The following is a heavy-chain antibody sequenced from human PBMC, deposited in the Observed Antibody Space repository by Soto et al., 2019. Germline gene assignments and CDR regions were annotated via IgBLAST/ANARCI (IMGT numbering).Heavy chain of an antibody. J-gene: IGHJ4*02. CDR2: ISGSGGST. V-gene: IGHV3-23*01. CDR3: AKDQLLLLTGDLDY. D-gene: IGHD7-27*01. Sequence: GGSLRLSCAASGFTFSSYAMSWVRQAPGKGLEWVSAISGSGGSTYYADSVKGRFTISRDNSKNTLYLQMNSLRAEDTAVYYCAKDQLLLLTGDLDYWGQGTLVTVSS. CDR1: GFTFSSYA.